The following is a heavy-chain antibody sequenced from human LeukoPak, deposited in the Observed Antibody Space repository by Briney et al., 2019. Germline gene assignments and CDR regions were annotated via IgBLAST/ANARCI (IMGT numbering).Heavy chain of an antibody. CDR3: AKDQMGRLVPAATDY. J-gene: IGHJ4*02. CDR2: ISGSGGST. CDR1: GFTFSSYA. D-gene: IGHD2-2*01. Sequence: PGGSLRLSCAASGFTFSSYAMSWVRQAPGKGLEWVSAISGSGGSTYYADSAKGRFTISRDNSKNTLYLQMNSLRAEDTAVYYCAKDQMGRLVPAATDYWGQGTLVTVSS. V-gene: IGHV3-23*01.